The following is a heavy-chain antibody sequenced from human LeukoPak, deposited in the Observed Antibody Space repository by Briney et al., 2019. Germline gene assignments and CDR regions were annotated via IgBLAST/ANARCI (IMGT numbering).Heavy chain of an antibody. CDR1: GGTFSSYA. Sequence: ASVKVSCKASGGTFSSYAISWVRQAPGQGLEWMGGIIPIFGTANYAQKFQGRVTITTDESTSTASMELSSLRSEDTAVYYCARGPVVPAATYFFDYWGQGTLVTVSS. CDR3: ARGPVVPAATYFFDY. D-gene: IGHD2-2*01. J-gene: IGHJ4*02. CDR2: IIPIFGTA. V-gene: IGHV1-69*05.